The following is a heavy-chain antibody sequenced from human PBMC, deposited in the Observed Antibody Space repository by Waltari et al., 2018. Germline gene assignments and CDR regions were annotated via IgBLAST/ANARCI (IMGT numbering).Heavy chain of an antibody. CDR3: ARVAAAGRAFDI. V-gene: IGHV3-23*03. CDR2: IYSGGST. Sequence: EDQLLESGGGLVQPGGSLRLSCAAAGFTFSSYAMTWVRQAPGKGLEWVSVIYSGGSTYYADAVKGRFTISRDNSKNTLYVQMHSLRAEDTAVYYCARVAAAGRAFDIWGQGTMVTVSS. D-gene: IGHD6-19*01. J-gene: IGHJ3*02. CDR1: GFTFSSYA.